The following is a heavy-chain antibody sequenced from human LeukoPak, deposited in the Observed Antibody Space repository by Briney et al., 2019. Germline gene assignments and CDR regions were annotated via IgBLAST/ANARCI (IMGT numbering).Heavy chain of an antibody. CDR3: ARGHKRDPYSGSNY. CDR2: MNPNSGNT. D-gene: IGHD1-26*01. V-gene: IGHV1-8*01. CDR1: GYTFTSYD. Sequence: ASVKVSCKASGYTFTSYDINWVRQATGQGLEWMGWMNPNSGNTGHAQKFQGRVTMTRNTSISTAYMELSSLRSEDTAVYYCARGHKRDPYSGSNYWGQGTLVTVSS. J-gene: IGHJ4*02.